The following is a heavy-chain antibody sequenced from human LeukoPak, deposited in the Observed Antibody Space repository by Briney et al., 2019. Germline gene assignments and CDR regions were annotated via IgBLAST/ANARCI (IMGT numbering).Heavy chain of an antibody. CDR3: AKRVALDYGEYVY. J-gene: IGHJ4*02. CDR2: ISGSGGST. Sequence: GGSLRLSCAASGFTFSSYAMSWVRQAPGKGLEWFSAISGSGGSTYYADSVKGRFTISRDNSKNTLYLQMNSLKAKDMAVYYSAKRVALDYGEYVYWGQATLITVPS. V-gene: IGHV3-23*01. D-gene: IGHD4-17*01. CDR1: GFTFSSYA.